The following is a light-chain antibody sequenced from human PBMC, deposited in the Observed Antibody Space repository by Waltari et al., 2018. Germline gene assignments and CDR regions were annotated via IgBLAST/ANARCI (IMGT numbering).Light chain of an antibody. CDR3: NSYTSTSTPYV. Sequence: QSALTQPGSVSGSPGQSITISCTGTNNDVGAYIHVSWYRKYAGKEPKLIIYDVNKRPSGVSDRFSGSKSGLTASLTISGLQTEDEADYYCNSYTSTSTPYVFGTGTKVIVL. CDR2: DVN. CDR1: NNDVGAYIH. V-gene: IGLV2-14*03. J-gene: IGLJ1*01.